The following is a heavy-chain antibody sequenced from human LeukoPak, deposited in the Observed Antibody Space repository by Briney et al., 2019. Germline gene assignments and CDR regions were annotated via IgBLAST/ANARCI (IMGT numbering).Heavy chain of an antibody. D-gene: IGHD6-13*01. Sequence: GGSLRLSCAASGFTFSSYAMHWVRQAPGKGLEWVAVISYDGSNKYYADSVKGRFTISRDNSKNTLYLQMNSLRAEDTAVYYCARDSAIAAAGGYFDYWGQGTLV. V-gene: IGHV3-30-3*01. CDR2: ISYDGSNK. CDR1: GFTFSSYA. CDR3: ARDSAIAAAGGYFDY. J-gene: IGHJ4*02.